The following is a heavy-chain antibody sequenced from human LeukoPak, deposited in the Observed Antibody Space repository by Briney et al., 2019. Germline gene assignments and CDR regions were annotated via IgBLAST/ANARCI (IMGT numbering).Heavy chain of an antibody. J-gene: IGHJ6*03. D-gene: IGHD6-19*01. CDR1: GGTFSSYA. CDR3: AREGYSSGWYLGDYYYYMDV. CDR2: IIPIFGTA. V-gene: IGHV1-69*06. Sequence: ASVKVSCKASGGTFSSYAISWVRQAPGQGLEWMGGIIPIFGTANYAQKFQGRVTITADKSTSTAYMELSSLRSDDTAVYYCAREGYSSGWYLGDYYYYMDVWGKGTTVTISS.